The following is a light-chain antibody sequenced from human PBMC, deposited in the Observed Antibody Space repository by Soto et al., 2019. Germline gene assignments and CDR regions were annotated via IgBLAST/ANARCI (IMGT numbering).Light chain of an antibody. CDR3: QQYSQWPIT. Sequence: DIVFTQSPASLSLSPGERAALYCGASQRVSSNLAWYQQKPGQAPRLLMYGASTRATDIPARFSGSGSGTEFTLTITGLQSEDFAVYSCQQYSQWPITFGQGTRLEIK. CDR2: GAS. CDR1: QRVSSN. V-gene: IGKV3-15*01. J-gene: IGKJ5*01.